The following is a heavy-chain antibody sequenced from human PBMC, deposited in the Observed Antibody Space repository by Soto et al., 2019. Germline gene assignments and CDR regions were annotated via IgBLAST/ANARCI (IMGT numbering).Heavy chain of an antibody. Sequence: VRQAPGQRLEWMGWINAGNGNTKYSQKFQGRVTITRDTSASTAYMELSSLRSEDTAVYYCARDTMVRGVIISPSDYWGQGTLVTVSS. D-gene: IGHD3-10*01. CDR3: ARDTMVRGVIISPSDY. CDR2: INAGNGNT. V-gene: IGHV1-3*01. J-gene: IGHJ4*02.